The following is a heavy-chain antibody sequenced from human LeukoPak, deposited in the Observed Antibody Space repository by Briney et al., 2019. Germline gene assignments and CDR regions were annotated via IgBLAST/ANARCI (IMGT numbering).Heavy chain of an antibody. CDR1: GGSFSGYY. J-gene: IGHJ4*02. Sequence: PSETLSLTCAVYGGSFSGYYWSWIRQPPGKGLEWIGEINHSGSTNYNPSLQSRVNISVATSKNQFSLKLSSVTAAETAVYYCARGPPNTATDYWGQGTLVTVSS. CDR2: INHSGST. CDR3: ARGPPNTATDY. D-gene: IGHD5-18*01. V-gene: IGHV4-34*01.